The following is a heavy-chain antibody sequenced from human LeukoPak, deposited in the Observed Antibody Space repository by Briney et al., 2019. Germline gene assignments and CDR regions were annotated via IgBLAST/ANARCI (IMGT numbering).Heavy chain of an antibody. D-gene: IGHD3-9*01. V-gene: IGHV3-23*01. Sequence: GGSLRLSRAASGFTFSTFAMIWVRQPPGKGLEWVSSIFPSGGEIHYADSVRGRFTISRDNSKNTLYLQMNSLRAEGTAVYYCAKDGGEYYDILTGYYPRLYYMDVWGKGTTVTISS. CDR2: IFPSGGEI. J-gene: IGHJ6*03. CDR1: GFTFSTFA. CDR3: AKDGGEYYDILTGYYPRLYYMDV.